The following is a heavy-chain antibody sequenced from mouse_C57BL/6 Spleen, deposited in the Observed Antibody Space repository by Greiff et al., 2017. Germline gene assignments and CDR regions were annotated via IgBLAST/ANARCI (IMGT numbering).Heavy chain of an antibody. Sequence: QVQLQQSGPELVKPGASVKISCKASGYTFTDYYINWVKQRPGQGLEWIGWIFPGRGSTYYNEKFKGKATLTVAESSSTAYMLLSSLTSEDSAFYFCSRTKCYFDYWGQGTTRTVSS. D-gene: IGHD1-3*01. V-gene: IGHV1-75*01. CDR3: SRTKCYFDY. CDR1: GYTFTDYY. J-gene: IGHJ2*01. CDR2: IFPGRGST.